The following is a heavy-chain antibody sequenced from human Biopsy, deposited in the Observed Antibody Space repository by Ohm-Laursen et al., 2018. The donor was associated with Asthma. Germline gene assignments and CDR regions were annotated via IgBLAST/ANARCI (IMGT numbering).Heavy chain of an antibody. V-gene: IGHV1-3*04. J-gene: IGHJ3*01. Sequence: ASVKVSCKASGYNFISFAIHWVRQAPGQRLEWMGWVNTGDGNTKYSQKFQGRVTITRDTSASTAYMELRSLRSEDTATYYCARTYYDFLTGQVKDVFGVWGQGTMVTVSS. CDR1: GYNFISFA. D-gene: IGHD3-9*01. CDR2: VNTGDGNT. CDR3: ARTYYDFLTGQVKDVFGV.